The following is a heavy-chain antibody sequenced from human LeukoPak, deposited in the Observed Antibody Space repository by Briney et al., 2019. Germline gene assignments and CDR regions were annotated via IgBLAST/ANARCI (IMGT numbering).Heavy chain of an antibody. CDR2: IIGSGGST. CDR1: GFTFSSSA. J-gene: IGHJ6*04. D-gene: IGHD3-10*01. Sequence: GGSLRLSCAASGFTFSSSAMSWVRQPPGKGLEWVSAIIGSGGSTYYADSGKGRFTISRDNSKNTLYLQMNSLRAEGTAVYYCAKGGRRYYYYGMDVWGKGTTVTVSS. V-gene: IGHV3-23*01. CDR3: AKGGRRYYYYGMDV.